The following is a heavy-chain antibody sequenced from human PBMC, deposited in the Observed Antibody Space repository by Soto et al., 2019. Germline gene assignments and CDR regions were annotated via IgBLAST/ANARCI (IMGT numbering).Heavy chain of an antibody. J-gene: IGHJ2*01. CDR2: IKNKVEGYAT. CDR1: GFTFSGSA. Sequence: EVQLVESGGGLVRPGGSLRLSCAASGFTFSGSAVHWVRQASGKGLEWVGRIKNKVEGYATAYAASLQGRISISRDDSKNMAFLQMNSLESEDTAMYYCWPAAPPYWHFDLWGRGTLVTVSS. V-gene: IGHV3-73*02. CDR3: WPAAPPYWHFDL. D-gene: IGHD6-25*01.